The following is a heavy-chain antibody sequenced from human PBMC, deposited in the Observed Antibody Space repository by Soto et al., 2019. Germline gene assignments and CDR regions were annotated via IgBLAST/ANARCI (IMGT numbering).Heavy chain of an antibody. D-gene: IGHD2-15*01. CDR3: ARIEGYCSGGTCYRGSGDY. Sequence: QVQLVQSGAEVKKPGSSVKVSCKASGGTFSNYSINWVRQAPGQGLEWMGGIIPFFDTANYAQKFQGRVTITADESATTAYMEVTSLRSDDTAGYYCARIEGYCSGGTCYRGSGDYWGQGTMVAVSS. J-gene: IGHJ4*02. V-gene: IGHV1-69*12. CDR2: IIPFFDTA. CDR1: GGTFSNYS.